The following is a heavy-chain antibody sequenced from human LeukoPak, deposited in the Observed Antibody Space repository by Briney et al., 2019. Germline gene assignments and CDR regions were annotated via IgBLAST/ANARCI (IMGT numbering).Heavy chain of an antibody. Sequence: SETLSLTCTVSGGSISSSSYYWGWIRQPPGKGLEWIGSIYYSGSTYYNPSLKSRVTISVDTSKNQFSLKLSCVTAADTAVYYCARHCSSTSCYTPDDYWGQGTLVTVSS. J-gene: IGHJ4*02. CDR2: IYYSGST. CDR3: ARHCSSTSCYTPDDY. V-gene: IGHV4-39*01. CDR1: GGSISSSSYY. D-gene: IGHD2-2*02.